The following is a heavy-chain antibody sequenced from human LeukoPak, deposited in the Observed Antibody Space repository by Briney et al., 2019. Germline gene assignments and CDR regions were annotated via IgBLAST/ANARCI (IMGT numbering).Heavy chain of an antibody. J-gene: IGHJ4*02. CDR1: GFTVSSNY. V-gene: IGHV3-53*01. CDR2: IYSGGST. Sequence: GGSLRLSCAASGFTVSSNYMSWVRQAPGKGLEWVSVIYSGGSTYYADSVKGRFTISRDNSKNTLYLQMNSLRAEDTAVYYCARSQDSSGYDFNYWGQGTLVTVSS. D-gene: IGHD3-22*01. CDR3: ARSQDSSGYDFNY.